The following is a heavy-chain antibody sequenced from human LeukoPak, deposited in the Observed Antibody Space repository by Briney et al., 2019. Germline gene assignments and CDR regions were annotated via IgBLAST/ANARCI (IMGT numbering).Heavy chain of an antibody. J-gene: IGHJ4*02. CDR1: GNTLIALS. CDR2: FDPEDGET. Sequence: ASVQASCKVSGNTLIALSMHWVRQAPGKGLEWMGGFDPEDGETIYPQKFQGRVTMTEDTSTDTAYMELSSLRSEDTAVYYCTTHIDYGSHFDYWGQGTLVTVSS. CDR3: TTHIDYGSHFDY. D-gene: IGHD4-17*01. V-gene: IGHV1-24*01.